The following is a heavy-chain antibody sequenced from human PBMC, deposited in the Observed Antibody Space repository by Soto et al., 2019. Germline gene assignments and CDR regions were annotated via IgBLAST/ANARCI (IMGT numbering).Heavy chain of an antibody. CDR3: ARHGQRRLRFLVYYYGMDV. V-gene: IGHV4-34*01. D-gene: IGHD3-3*01. Sequence: SETLSLTCAVYGGSFSGYYWSWIRQPPGKGLEWIGEINHSGSTNYNPSLKSRVTISVDTSKNQFSLKLSSVTAADTAVYYCARHGQRRLRFLVYYYGMDVWGQGTKVTVSS. CDR2: INHSGST. CDR1: GGSFSGYY. J-gene: IGHJ6*02.